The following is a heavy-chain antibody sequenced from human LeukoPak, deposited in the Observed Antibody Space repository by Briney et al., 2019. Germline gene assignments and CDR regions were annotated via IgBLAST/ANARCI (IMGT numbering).Heavy chain of an antibody. J-gene: IGHJ4*02. CDR2: INDGGDYT. CDR3: AKDPPEIY. Sequence: GGSLRLSCAASGFTFSSYDMNWVRQAPGKGLEWVSAINDGGDYTYYADSVKGRFTTSRDNSKNTLYLQMNSLRAEDTAVYYCAKDPPEIYWGQGTLVTVSS. CDR1: GFTFSSYD. V-gene: IGHV3-23*01.